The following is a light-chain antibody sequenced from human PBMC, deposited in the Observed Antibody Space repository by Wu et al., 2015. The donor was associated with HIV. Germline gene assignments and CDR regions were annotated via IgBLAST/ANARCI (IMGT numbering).Light chain of an antibody. V-gene: IGKV3-11*01. CDR3: QQYYNWPRS. CDR1: QSVSSY. J-gene: IGKJ2*03. CDR2: DAS. Sequence: EIVLTQSPATLSLSPGERATLSCRASQSVSSYLAWYQQKPGQAPRLLIYDASNRATGIPARFSGSGSGTDFTLTISSLQSEDVAVYYCQQYYNWPRSFGQGPSWKSN.